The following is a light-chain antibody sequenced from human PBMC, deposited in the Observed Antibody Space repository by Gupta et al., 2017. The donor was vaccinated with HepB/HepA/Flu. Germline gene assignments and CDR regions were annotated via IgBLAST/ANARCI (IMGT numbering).Light chain of an antibody. J-gene: IGKJ1*01. Sequence: DIQMTQSPSTLSASVGDRVTITCRASQSISRWLAWYQQKPGKAPNLLIYQASSLEDGVPSRFGGSGSGKEFPLTISSLQPDDFATYYYLQNSYPWTFGQGTKVEIK. V-gene: IGKV1-5*03. CDR1: QSISRW. CDR3: LQNSYPWT. CDR2: QAS.